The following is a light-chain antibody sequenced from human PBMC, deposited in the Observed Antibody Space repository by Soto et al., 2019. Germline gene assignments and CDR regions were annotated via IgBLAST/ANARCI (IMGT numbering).Light chain of an antibody. CDR3: QSFDSSLSAWV. J-gene: IGLJ3*02. V-gene: IGLV1-40*01. Sequence: QSVLTQPPSVSGAPGQRVTISCTGSSSNIGARYDVHWYQQLPGTAPKLLIYGNTNRPSGVPERFSGSKSGTSASLAITGLQTEDEADYYCQSFDSSLSAWVFGGGTKLTVL. CDR2: GNT. CDR1: SSNIGARYD.